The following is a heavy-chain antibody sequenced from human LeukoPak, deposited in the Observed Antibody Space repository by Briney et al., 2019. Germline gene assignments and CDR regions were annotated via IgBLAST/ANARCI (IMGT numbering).Heavy chain of an antibody. J-gene: IGHJ4*02. V-gene: IGHV4-34*01. CDR3: ARGRSYYFDY. CDR2: INHSGST. Sequence: SETLSLTCAVYGGSFSGYYWSWIRQPPGKGLEWIGEINHSGSTNYNPSLKSRVTISVDTSKNQFSLKLSSVTAADTAVYYCARGRSYYFDYWGQGTLVTVSS. CDR1: GGSFSGYY.